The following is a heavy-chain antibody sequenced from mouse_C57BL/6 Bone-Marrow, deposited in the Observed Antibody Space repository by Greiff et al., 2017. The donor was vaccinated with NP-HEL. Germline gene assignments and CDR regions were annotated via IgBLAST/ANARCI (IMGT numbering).Heavy chain of an antibody. CDR1: GYTFTSYW. V-gene: IGHV1-69*01. D-gene: IGHD2-10*01. J-gene: IGHJ2*01. Sequence: QVQLQQPGAELVMPGASVKLSCKASGYTFTSYWMHWVKQRPGQGLEWIGEIDPSDSYTNYNQKFKGKSTLTVDKSSSTAYMQLSSLTSEDSAVYYGARRGRLPYSHFDYWGQGTTLTVSS. CDR3: ARRGRLPYSHFDY. CDR2: IDPSDSYT.